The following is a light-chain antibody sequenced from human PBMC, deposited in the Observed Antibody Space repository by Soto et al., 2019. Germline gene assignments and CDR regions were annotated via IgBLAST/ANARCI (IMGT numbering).Light chain of an antibody. CDR2: YDS. V-gene: IGLV3-21*04. CDR3: QVWDSSSEYVV. J-gene: IGLJ2*01. CDR1: NIGSKS. Sequence: SSELTQPPSVLVAPGKTARITCGGNNIGSKSVHWYQQKPGQAPVLVIYYDSDRPSGIPERFSGSNSGNTATLTISRVEAGDEADYYCQVWDSSSEYVVFGGGTKLTVL.